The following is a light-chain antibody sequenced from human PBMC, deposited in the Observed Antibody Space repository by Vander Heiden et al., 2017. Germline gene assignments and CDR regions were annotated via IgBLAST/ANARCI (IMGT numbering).Light chain of an antibody. CDR3: AAWDHNLSGVL. CDR1: RYNIGSYT. CDR2: KTN. V-gene: IGLV1-44*01. J-gene: IGLJ2*01. Sequence: QSVLTQPPSASGNPGQTVTISCYGSRYNIGSYTVNWYQQVPGTAPRLLIFKTNQRPSGVPDRFFGSKSGASAFLAISGLQSGDEATYYCAAWDHNLSGVLFGGGTKMSVL.